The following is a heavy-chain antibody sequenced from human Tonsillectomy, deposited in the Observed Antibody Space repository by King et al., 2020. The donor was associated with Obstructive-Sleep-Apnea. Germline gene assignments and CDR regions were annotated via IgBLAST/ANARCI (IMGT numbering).Heavy chain of an antibody. CDR1: GYSFSSHW. CDR3: ARHSISGDSLY. V-gene: IGHV5-10-1*01. J-gene: IGHJ4*02. CDR2: IDPADSYT. Sequence: DVQLVESGAEVKKPGESLRISCKGSGYSFSSHWISWVRQMPGKGLEWMGRIDPADSYTNYSPSFQGHVTISTDNSISTAYLQWSSLKASDTAMYYCARHSISGDSLYWGQGTLVTVSS. D-gene: IGHD1-26*01.